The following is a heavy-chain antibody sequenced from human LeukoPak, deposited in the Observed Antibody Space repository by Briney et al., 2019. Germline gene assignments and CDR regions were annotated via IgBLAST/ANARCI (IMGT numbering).Heavy chain of an antibody. CDR1: GFIFSDYE. V-gene: IGHV3-48*03. D-gene: IGHD3-10*02. CDR3: AELGITMIGGV. Sequence: GGSLRLSCAASGFIFSDYEINWVRQAPGKGLEWISYIGSSGSLIYYADSVKGRFTVSRDNSKNTLYVQMNSLRAEDTAVYYCAELGITMIGGVWGKGTTVTISS. CDR2: IGSSGSLI. J-gene: IGHJ6*04.